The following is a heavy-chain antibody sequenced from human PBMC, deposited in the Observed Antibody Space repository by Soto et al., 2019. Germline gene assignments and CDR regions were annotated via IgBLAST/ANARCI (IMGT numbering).Heavy chain of an antibody. CDR3: ARDQEGYYDSSGYYLYYYYYGMDV. J-gene: IGHJ6*02. CDR1: GYTFTSYG. V-gene: IGHV1-18*01. CDR2: ISAYNGNT. Sequence: ASVKVSCKASGYTFTSYGIIWVRQAPGQGLEWMGWISAYNGNTNYAQKLQGRVTMTTDTSTSTAYMELRSLRSDDTAVYYCARDQEGYYDSSGYYLYYYYYGMDVWGQGTTVTVSS. D-gene: IGHD3-22*01.